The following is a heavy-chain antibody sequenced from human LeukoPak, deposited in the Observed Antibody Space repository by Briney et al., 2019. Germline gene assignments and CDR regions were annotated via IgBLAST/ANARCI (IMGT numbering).Heavy chain of an antibody. CDR2: INHSGST. CDR3: AREGYCSGGSCYSPWFDP. Sequence: SETLSLTCAVYGGSFSGYYWSWIRQPPGKGLEWIGEINHSGSTNYNPSLKSRVTISVDTSKNQFSLKLSSVTAADTAVYYCAREGYCSGGSCYSPWFDPWGQGTLVTVSS. J-gene: IGHJ5*02. V-gene: IGHV4-34*01. CDR1: GGSFSGYY. D-gene: IGHD2-15*01.